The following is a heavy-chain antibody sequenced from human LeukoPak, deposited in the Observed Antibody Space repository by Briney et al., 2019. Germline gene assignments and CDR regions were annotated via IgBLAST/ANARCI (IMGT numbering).Heavy chain of an antibody. CDR3: AKDNGHGSSWYWGNAFDI. D-gene: IGHD6-13*01. Sequence: GGSLRLSCAASGFTFSTHSMSWVRQAPGKGLEWVSAISGNGASTYYADSVKGRFTISRDNSKNTLYLQMNSLRAEDTAVNYCAKDNGHGSSWYWGNAFDIWGQGTMVTVSS. CDR1: GFTFSTHS. J-gene: IGHJ3*02. V-gene: IGHV3-23*01. CDR2: ISGNGAST.